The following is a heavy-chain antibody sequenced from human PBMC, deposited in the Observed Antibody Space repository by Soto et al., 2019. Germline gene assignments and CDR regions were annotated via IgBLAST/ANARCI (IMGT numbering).Heavy chain of an antibody. Sequence: QPGGSLRLSCAASGFTFSSYAMSWVRQAPGKGLEWVSAISGSGGSTYYADSVKGRFTISRDNSKDTLYLQMNSLRAEDTAVYYCAKDSDFGVVTPFDYWGQGTLVTVSS. V-gene: IGHV3-23*01. D-gene: IGHD3-3*01. CDR1: GFTFSSYA. J-gene: IGHJ4*02. CDR3: AKDSDFGVVTPFDY. CDR2: ISGSGGST.